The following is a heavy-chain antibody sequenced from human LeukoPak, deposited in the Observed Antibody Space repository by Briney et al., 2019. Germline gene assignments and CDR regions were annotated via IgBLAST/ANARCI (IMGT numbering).Heavy chain of an antibody. J-gene: IGHJ4*02. CDR1: GFTFSSYA. V-gene: IGHV3-23*01. CDR2: ISDSGGST. D-gene: IGHD3-22*01. CDR3: AKERDSSGYYYGEVDY. Sequence: PGGSLRLSCAASGFTFSSYAMSWVRQAPGKGLEWVSAISDSGGSTYYADSVKGRFTISRDNSKNTLYLQMNSLRAEDTAVYYCAKERDSSGYYYGEVDYWGQGTLVTVSS.